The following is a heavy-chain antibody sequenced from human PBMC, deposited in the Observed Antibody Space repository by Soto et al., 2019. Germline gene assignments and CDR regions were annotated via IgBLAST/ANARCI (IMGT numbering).Heavy chain of an antibody. CDR1: GYTFTGYY. Sequence: ASVKVSCKASGYTFTGYYMHWVRQAPGQGLEWMGWINPNSGGTNYAQKFRGWVTMTRDTSISTAYMELSRLRSDDTAVYYCARGPYNWNDGGYYFDYWGQGTLVTVSS. CDR3: ARGPYNWNDGGYYFDY. D-gene: IGHD1-1*01. CDR2: INPNSGGT. J-gene: IGHJ4*02. V-gene: IGHV1-2*04.